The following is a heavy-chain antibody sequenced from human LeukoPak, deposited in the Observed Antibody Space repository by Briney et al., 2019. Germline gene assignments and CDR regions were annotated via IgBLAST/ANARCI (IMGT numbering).Heavy chain of an antibody. Sequence: PGGSLRLSCAASGFTFSDYYMSWVRQAPGKGLEWVSYISSSGSTIYYADSVKGRFTISRDNAKNSLYLQMNNLRAEDTAVYYCASGVDYGDYVDYWGQGTLVTVSS. J-gene: IGHJ4*02. CDR2: ISSSGSTI. V-gene: IGHV3-11*01. CDR3: ASGVDYGDYVDY. D-gene: IGHD4-17*01. CDR1: GFTFSDYY.